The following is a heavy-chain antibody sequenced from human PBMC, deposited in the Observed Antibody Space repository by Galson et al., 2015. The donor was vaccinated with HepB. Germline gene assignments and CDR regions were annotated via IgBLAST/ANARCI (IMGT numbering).Heavy chain of an antibody. CDR1: GFTFSSYE. CDR3: VCRRGYSYGPDWYFDL. V-gene: IGHV3-48*03. CDR2: ISSSGSTI. Sequence: SLRLSCAASGFTFSSYEMNWVRQAPGKGLEWVSYISSSGSTIYYADSVKGRFTISRDNAKNSLYLQMNSLRAEDTAVYYCVCRRGYSYGPDWYFDLWGRGTLVTVSS. J-gene: IGHJ2*01. D-gene: IGHD5-18*01.